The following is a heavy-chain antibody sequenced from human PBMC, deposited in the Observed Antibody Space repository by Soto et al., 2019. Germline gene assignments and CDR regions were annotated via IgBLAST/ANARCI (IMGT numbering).Heavy chain of an antibody. D-gene: IGHD1-26*01. CDR3: ARAIGGTTTRGWLDP. Sequence: LVKVSCKASGGTFSRYAISWVRQAPGQGLEWMGGIIPIFGTANYAQKFQGRVTITADEYTSTAYMELSSLRFEDTAVYYCARAIGGTTTRGWLDPWGQGTMVTVYS. CDR2: IIPIFGTA. V-gene: IGHV1-69*13. CDR1: GGTFSRYA. J-gene: IGHJ5*02.